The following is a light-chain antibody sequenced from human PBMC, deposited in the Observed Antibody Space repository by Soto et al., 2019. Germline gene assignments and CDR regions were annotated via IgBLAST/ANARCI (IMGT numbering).Light chain of an antibody. V-gene: IGKV3-20*01. J-gene: IGKJ5*01. CDR3: QQYGSSVFT. Sequence: ETVVTQSPGTLSVSPGGTATLSFRASHSVISHYLAFYLQKPYQAPRLFIYGASRGTSGIPDRLTGSGSRTEFTLTISRMEPEDFAMYYCQQYGSSVFTFGKGTRLEI. CDR1: HSVISHY. CDR2: GAS.